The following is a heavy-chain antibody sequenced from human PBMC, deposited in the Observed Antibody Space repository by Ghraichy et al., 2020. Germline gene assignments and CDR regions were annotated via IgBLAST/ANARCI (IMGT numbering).Heavy chain of an antibody. CDR3: ARHLWFGEFSSNWFDP. CDR1: GGSISSGSYY. J-gene: IGHJ5*02. CDR2: IYTSGST. Sequence: SETLSLTCTVSGGSISSGSYYWSWIRQPAGKGLEWIGRIYTSGSTNYNPSLKSRVTISVDTSKNQFSLKLSSVTAADTAVYYCARHLWFGEFSSNWFDPWGQGTLVTVSS. D-gene: IGHD3-10*01. V-gene: IGHV4-61*02.